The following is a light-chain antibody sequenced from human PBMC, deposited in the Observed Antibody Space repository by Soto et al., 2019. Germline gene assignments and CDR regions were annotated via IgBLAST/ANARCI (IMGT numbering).Light chain of an antibody. Sequence: SYELTQPPSVSVAPRQTARITCGGNNIGSQRVHWYQQKPGQAPVLVVYDDDNLPSGIPERFSGSNSGNTATLTINRVEAGDEADYYCQVWDNNNDQYVFGTGTKLTVL. V-gene: IGLV3-21*02. CDR2: DDD. CDR1: NIGSQR. CDR3: QVWDNNNDQYV. J-gene: IGLJ1*01.